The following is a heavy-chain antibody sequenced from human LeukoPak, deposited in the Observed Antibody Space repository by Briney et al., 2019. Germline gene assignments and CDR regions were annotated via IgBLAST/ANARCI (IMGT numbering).Heavy chain of an antibody. CDR1: GFTFSSYS. CDR3: ARDRWELLEGAFDI. V-gene: IGHV3-48*01. J-gene: IGHJ3*02. CDR2: ISSSSSTI. D-gene: IGHD1-26*01. Sequence: GESLKISCTASGFTFSSYSMNWVRQAPGKGLEWVSYISSSSSTIYYADSVKGRFTISRDNSKNTLYLQMNSLRAEDTAVYYCARDRWELLEGAFDIWGQGTMVTVSS.